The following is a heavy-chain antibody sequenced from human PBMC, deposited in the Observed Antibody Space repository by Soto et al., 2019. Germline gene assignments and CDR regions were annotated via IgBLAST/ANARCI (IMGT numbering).Heavy chain of an antibody. CDR1: GFTFSSYA. V-gene: IGHV3-30-3*01. CDR3: ARQLHY. CDR2: ISYDGSNK. Sequence: QVQLVESGGGVVQPGRSLRLSCAASGFTFSSYAMHWVRQAPGKGLEWVAVISYDGSNKYYADSVKGRFTISRDNSKNTLYLQMNSLRAENTAVYYCARQLHYWGQGTLVTVSS. D-gene: IGHD1-1*01. J-gene: IGHJ4*02.